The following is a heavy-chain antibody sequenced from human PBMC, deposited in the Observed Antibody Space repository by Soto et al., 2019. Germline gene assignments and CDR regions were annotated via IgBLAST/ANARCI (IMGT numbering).Heavy chain of an antibody. CDR3: AKAKSLGYYYGMDV. D-gene: IGHD1-26*01. V-gene: IGHV4-34*01. J-gene: IGHJ6*02. Sequence: SETLSLTCAVYGGSFSGYYWSWIRQPPGKGLEWIGEINHSGSTNYNPSLKSRVTISVDTSKNQFSLKLSSVTAADTAVYYCAKAKSLGYYYGMDVWGQGTTVTVSS. CDR2: INHSGST. CDR1: GGSFSGYY.